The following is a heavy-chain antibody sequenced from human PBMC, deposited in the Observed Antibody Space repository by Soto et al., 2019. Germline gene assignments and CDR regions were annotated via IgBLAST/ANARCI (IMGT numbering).Heavy chain of an antibody. J-gene: IGHJ4*02. Sequence: PGGSLRLSCAASGFTFSSYAMNWVRQAPGKGLEWVSAISGSGGSTYYADSVKGRFTISRDNSKNTLYLQMNSLRAEDTAVYFCAKGQRVNYYDSTLLDYWGQGTLVTVSS. CDR1: GFTFSSYA. CDR2: ISGSGGST. D-gene: IGHD3-22*01. V-gene: IGHV3-23*01. CDR3: AKGQRVNYYDSTLLDY.